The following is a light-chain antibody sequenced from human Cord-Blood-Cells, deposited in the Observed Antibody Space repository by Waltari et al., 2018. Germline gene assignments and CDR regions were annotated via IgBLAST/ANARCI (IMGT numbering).Light chain of an antibody. Sequence: QSALTQPASVSGSPGQSITISCTGTSSAVGGYNNVSWYQQHPGKAPKLMIYDVSNRPSWVSNRFSGSKSGNTASLTISGLQAEDEADYYCSSYTSSSTLAYVFGTGTKVTVL. CDR2: DVS. CDR1: SSAVGGYNN. J-gene: IGLJ1*01. V-gene: IGLV2-14*01. CDR3: SSYTSSSTLAYV.